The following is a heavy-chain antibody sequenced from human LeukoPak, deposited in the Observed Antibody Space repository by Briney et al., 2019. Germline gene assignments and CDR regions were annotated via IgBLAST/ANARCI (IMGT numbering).Heavy chain of an antibody. CDR2: INHSGST. V-gene: IGHV4-34*01. J-gene: IGHJ4*02. Sequence: SETLPLTCAVYGGSFSDYYWSWIRQPPGKGLELIGEINHSGSTNYNPSLKSRVTISVDTSKNQFSLKLSSVTAADTAVYYCARGLDYYDSSGYRLPALGYWGQGTLVTVSS. CDR3: ARGLDYYDSSGYRLPALGY. CDR1: GGSFSDYY. D-gene: IGHD3-22*01.